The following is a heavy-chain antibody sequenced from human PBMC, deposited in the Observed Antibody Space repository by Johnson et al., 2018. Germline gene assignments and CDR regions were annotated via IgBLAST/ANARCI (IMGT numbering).Heavy chain of an antibody. Sequence: QVQLVQSGAEVKKPGSSVKVSCKASGGTFSSYAINWVRQAPGQGLEWVGGIIPIVGIAKYIQKFQGRVSITADKSTSTAYMELNSLTAEDTAVYYCASGGYSDPEKFHHWGQGTLVTVSS. J-gene: IGHJ1*01. D-gene: IGHD3-16*01. CDR2: IIPIVGIA. CDR1: GGTFSSYA. CDR3: ASGGYSDPEKFHH. V-gene: IGHV1-69*17.